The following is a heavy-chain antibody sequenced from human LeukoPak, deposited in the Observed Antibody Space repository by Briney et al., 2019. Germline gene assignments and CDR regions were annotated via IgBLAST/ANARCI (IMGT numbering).Heavy chain of an antibody. CDR1: GASISSSPYY. CDR2: IYYSGST. CDR3: TPQTADYDFWSGYYTRGSRRWFDP. V-gene: IGHV4-39*01. D-gene: IGHD3-3*01. Sequence: SGTLSLTCTVSGASISSSPYYWGWIRQPPGKGLEWIGSIYYSGSTYYNPSLKSRVTISVDTSKNQFSLKLSSVTAADTAVYYCTPQTADYDFWSGYYTRGSRRWFDPWGQGTLVTVSS. J-gene: IGHJ5*02.